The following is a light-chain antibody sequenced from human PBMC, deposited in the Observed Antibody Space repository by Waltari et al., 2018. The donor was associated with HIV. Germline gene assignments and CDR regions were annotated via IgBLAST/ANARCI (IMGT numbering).Light chain of an antibody. Sequence: QSVLTQPPSASGVSEENVTLSCSGGNSNIGGHAVSWYQHLPGTAPKLLVYSDHPRPSGLPDRFSGSKSGTSASLAITGLHPDDEAHYYCAAWDDTLNGVIFGGGTKLTV. CDR2: SDH. CDR3: AAWDDTLNGVI. J-gene: IGLJ2*01. CDR1: NSNIGGHA. V-gene: IGLV1-44*01.